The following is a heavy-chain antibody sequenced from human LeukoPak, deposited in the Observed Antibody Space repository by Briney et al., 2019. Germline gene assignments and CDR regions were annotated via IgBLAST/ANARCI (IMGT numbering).Heavy chain of an antibody. CDR2: IYASGST. Sequence: SETLSLTCNVSGGSVSSGTYYWTWIRQPAGKGLVWIGRIYASGSTNYNPSLKSRVTISVDTSKNQFSLKLSSVTAADTAVYYCARGDNSIASFDYWGQGTLVTVSS. V-gene: IGHV4-61*02. CDR1: GGSVSSGTYY. CDR3: ARGDNSIASFDY. D-gene: IGHD4-23*01. J-gene: IGHJ4*02.